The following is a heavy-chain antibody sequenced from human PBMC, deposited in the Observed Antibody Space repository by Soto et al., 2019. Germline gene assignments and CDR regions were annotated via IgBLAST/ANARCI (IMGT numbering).Heavy chain of an antibody. J-gene: IGHJ4*02. V-gene: IGHV4-38-2*01. D-gene: IGHD3-3*01. Sequence: PSEALSLTCAVSGGSIISNDCWAWIRQSPGEGLVWIGSIYHSVTTYYNPSLESRVIISVDTSESRFALRLTSVTAADSAVYYCPRTDNVGYYPYCGQGTLVTLCS. CDR1: GGSIISNDC. CDR3: PRTDNVGYYPY. CDR2: IYHSVTT.